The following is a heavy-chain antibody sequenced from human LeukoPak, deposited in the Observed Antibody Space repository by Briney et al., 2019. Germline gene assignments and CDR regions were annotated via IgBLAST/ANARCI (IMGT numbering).Heavy chain of an antibody. D-gene: IGHD3-9*01. CDR1: GGSISSSNW. CDR3: ARLVQYDILTLMRSYYYMDV. V-gene: IGHV4-4*02. CDR2: IYHSGST. J-gene: IGHJ6*03. Sequence: PSETLSLTCAVSGGSISSSNWWSWVRQPPGKGLEWIGEIYHSGSTNYNPSLKSRVTMSVDTSKNQFSLKLSSVTAADTAVYYCARLVQYDILTLMRSYYYMDVWGKGTTVTISS.